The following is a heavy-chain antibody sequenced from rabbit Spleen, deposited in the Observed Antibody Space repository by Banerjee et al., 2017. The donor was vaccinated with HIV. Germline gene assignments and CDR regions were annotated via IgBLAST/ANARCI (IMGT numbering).Heavy chain of an antibody. D-gene: IGHD8-1*01. CDR1: GFSFSSSYY. CDR2: IYTGYGST. Sequence: QEQLVESGGGLVQPEGSLTLTCTASGFSFSSSYYMCWVRQAPGKGLEWIGCIYTGYGSTYYASWAKGRFTISKTSSTTVTLQVTSLTAADTATYFCARTRGGDGTYYDLWGPGTLVTVS. CDR3: ARTRGGDGTYYDL. V-gene: IGHV1S45*01. J-gene: IGHJ4*01.